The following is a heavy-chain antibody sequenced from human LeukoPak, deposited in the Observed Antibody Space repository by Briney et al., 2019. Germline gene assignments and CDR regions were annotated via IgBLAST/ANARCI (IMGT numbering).Heavy chain of an antibody. Sequence: PGGSLRLSCAASGFTFSPYSVTWVRQAPGKGLEWLSYISSSSSTIYYADSVKGRFTISRANAENSLYLQMNSLRDDDTAVYYCARDQRYCSSSSCPWEPFDYWGQGTLVTVSS. J-gene: IGHJ4*02. CDR2: ISSSSSTI. V-gene: IGHV3-48*02. CDR1: GFTFSPYS. D-gene: IGHD2-2*01. CDR3: ARDQRYCSSSSCPWEPFDY.